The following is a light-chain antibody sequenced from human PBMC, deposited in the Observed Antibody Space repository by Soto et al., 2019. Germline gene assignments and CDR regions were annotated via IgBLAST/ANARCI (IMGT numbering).Light chain of an antibody. Sequence: QSALTQPASVSGSPGQSITISCTGTSSDVGDYNYVYWYQQHPGKAPKLMIYDVSNRPSGVSNRFSGSKSGNTASLTISGLQAEDEAAYFCSSYTSSSTPYVFGTGTKLTVL. CDR1: SSDVGDYNY. J-gene: IGLJ1*01. CDR3: SSYTSSSTPYV. V-gene: IGLV2-14*03. CDR2: DVS.